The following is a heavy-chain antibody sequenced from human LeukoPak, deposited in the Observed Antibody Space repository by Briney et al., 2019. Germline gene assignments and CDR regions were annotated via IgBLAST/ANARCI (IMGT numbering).Heavy chain of an antibody. CDR1: GFTSSSYW. CDR2: INSDGSTI. J-gene: IGHJ4*02. V-gene: IGHV3-74*01. D-gene: IGHD2-2*01. Sequence: GGSLRLSCAASGFTSSSYWMHWVRQAPGKGLVWVSRINSDGSTINYADSVKGRFTISRDNAKNTLYLQMDSLRAEDTAVYYCTRETVVVATASLGYWGLGTLVTVSS. CDR3: TRETVVVATASLGY.